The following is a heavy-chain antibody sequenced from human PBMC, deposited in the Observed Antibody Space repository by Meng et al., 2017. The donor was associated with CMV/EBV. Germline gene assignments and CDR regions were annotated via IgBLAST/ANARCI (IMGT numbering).Heavy chain of an antibody. D-gene: IGHD2-2*01. J-gene: IGHJ4*02. CDR1: GFTFSSYA. CDR3: AKDAHIVVVPADLYY. Sequence: GGSLRLSFAASGFTFSSYAMSWVRKAPGKGLEWVSAISGSGGSTYSADSLKGRFTIPRDNSKNTLYLQMNSLRAEDTAVYYCAKDAHIVVVPADLYYWGQGTLVTVSS. CDR2: ISGSGGST. V-gene: IGHV3-23*01.